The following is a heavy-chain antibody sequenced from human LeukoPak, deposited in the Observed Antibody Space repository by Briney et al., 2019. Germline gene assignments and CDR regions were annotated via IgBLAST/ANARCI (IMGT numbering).Heavy chain of an antibody. Sequence: SGGSLRLSCAASGFTFSSYWMHWVRQAPGKGLVWVSRINSDGSSTSYADSVKVRFTISRDNAKNTLYLQMNSLRAEDTAVYYCARDAPSIAEGLRYYYYMDVWGKGTTVTVSS. D-gene: IGHD6-6*01. J-gene: IGHJ6*03. CDR3: ARDAPSIAEGLRYYYYMDV. CDR1: GFTFSSYW. CDR2: INSDGSST. V-gene: IGHV3-74*01.